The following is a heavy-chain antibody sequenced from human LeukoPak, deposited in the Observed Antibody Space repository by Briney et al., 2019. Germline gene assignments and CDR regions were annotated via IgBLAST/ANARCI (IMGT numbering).Heavy chain of an antibody. D-gene: IGHD6-19*01. J-gene: IGHJ3*02. CDR3: ARRLFSGWYGIDAFDI. Sequence: GESLKISCMGSGYSFTSYWIGWVRQMPGKGLEWMGIIYPGDSDTRYSPFFQGQVTISADKSISTAYLQWSSLKASDTATYYCARRLFSGWYGIDAFDIWGQGTMVTVSS. CDR1: GYSFTSYW. V-gene: IGHV5-51*01. CDR2: IYPGDSDT.